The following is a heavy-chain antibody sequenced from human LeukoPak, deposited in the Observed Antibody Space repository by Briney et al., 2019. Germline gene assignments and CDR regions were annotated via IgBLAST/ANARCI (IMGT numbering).Heavy chain of an antibody. CDR3: ARDDRDCSNNECTTGYLDV. CDR2: ISGSGGST. Sequence: GGSLRLSCAASGFTFSSYGMSWVRQAPGKGLEWVSAISGSGGSTYYADSVKGRFTISRDNSKNTLYLQMNSLRAEDTAVYYCARDDRDCSNNECTTGYLDVWGKGTTVTVSS. D-gene: IGHD2-2*01. CDR1: GFTFSSYG. J-gene: IGHJ6*03. V-gene: IGHV3-23*01.